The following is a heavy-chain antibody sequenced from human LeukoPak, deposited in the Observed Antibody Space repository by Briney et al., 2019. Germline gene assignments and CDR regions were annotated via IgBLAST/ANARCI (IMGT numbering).Heavy chain of an antibody. CDR2: VHSSGST. J-gene: IGHJ3*02. CDR3: VRVFAVGTTFAFDI. D-gene: IGHD1-26*01. Sequence: SETLSLTCSVSGGSISNYYWSWIRQPAGKGLEYIGRVHSSGSTHYIPSLRSRLTMSVDTSKNQFSLTLTPVTAADTAVYYCVRVFAVGTTFAFDIWGQGTMVTVSS. V-gene: IGHV4-4*07. CDR1: GGSISNYY.